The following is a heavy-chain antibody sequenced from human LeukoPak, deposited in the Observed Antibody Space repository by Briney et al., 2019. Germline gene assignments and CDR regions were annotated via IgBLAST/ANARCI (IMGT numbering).Heavy chain of an antibody. CDR2: ISSSSSYI. V-gene: IGHV3-21*01. J-gene: IGHJ4*02. D-gene: IGHD4-23*01. CDR1: GFTFSNYA. Sequence: GGSLRLSCTASGFTFSNYAVNWVRQAPGKGLEWVSSISSSSSYIYYADSVKGRFTISRDNAKNSLYLQMNSLRAEDTAVYYCARDDYGGVDYWGQGTLVAVSS. CDR3: ARDDYGGVDY.